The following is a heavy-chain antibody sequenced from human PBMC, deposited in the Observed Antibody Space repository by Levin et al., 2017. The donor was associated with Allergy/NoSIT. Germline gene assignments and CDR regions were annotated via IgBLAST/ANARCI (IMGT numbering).Heavy chain of an antibody. D-gene: IGHD2-15*01. CDR2: ISWNSATI. J-gene: IGHJ4*02. Sequence: SLKISCAASGFSFDDYAMHWVRQAPGKGLEWVSGISWNSATIGYADSVKGRFTISRDNAKNSLYLQMNSLRVGDTALYYCAKGPGVSLLDSWGQGTLVTVSS. V-gene: IGHV3-9*01. CDR1: GFSFDDYA. CDR3: AKGPGVSLLDS.